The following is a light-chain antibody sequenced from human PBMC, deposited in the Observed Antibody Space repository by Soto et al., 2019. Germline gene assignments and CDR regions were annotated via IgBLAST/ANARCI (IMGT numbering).Light chain of an antibody. J-gene: IGKJ5*01. CDR3: QQYNNWPIIT. V-gene: IGKV3-15*01. Sequence: EIVFTQSPGNLSLSPGERSTLSCMASQIVSGSYLAWYQQKPGQAHRLLIYGASTRATGIPARFSGSGSGTEFTLTISSLQSEDLAVYYGQQYNNWPIITVGQGTRLAI. CDR1: QIVSGSY. CDR2: GAS.